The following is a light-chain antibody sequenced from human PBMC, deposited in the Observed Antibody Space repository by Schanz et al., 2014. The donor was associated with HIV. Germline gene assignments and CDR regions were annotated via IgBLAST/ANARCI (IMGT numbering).Light chain of an antibody. Sequence: EIVLTQSPGSLSLSPGGRATLSCGASQRLSSSYLAWYQQKRDQPPRLVIYATSTRAAGIPDRFSGTGSGTDFTLTISSLEPEDFAVYYCQQRSNWPRSFGGGTKVELK. J-gene: IGKJ4*01. CDR3: QQRSNWPRS. CDR2: ATS. CDR1: QRLSSSY. V-gene: IGKV3D-20*02.